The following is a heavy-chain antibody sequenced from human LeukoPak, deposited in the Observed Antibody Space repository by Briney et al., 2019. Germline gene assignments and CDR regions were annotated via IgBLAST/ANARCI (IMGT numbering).Heavy chain of an antibody. CDR2: IYSGGST. V-gene: IGHV3-53*01. J-gene: IGHJ4*02. D-gene: IGHD3-22*01. Sequence: GGSLRLSCAASGFTVSSNYMSWVCQAPGKGLEWVSVIYSGGSTYYADALKGRFTISRDNSKNTLYLQMNSLRVEDTAVYYCASSDDSSYRPWYWGQGTLVTVSS. CDR3: ASSDDSSYRPWY. CDR1: GFTVSSNY.